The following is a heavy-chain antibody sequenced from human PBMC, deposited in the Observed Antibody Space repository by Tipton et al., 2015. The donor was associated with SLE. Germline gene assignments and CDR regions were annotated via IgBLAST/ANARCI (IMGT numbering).Heavy chain of an antibody. V-gene: IGHV4-34*01. J-gene: IGHJ4*02. CDR2: INRSGST. CDR3: ASRYCSSTSCTYYFDY. Sequence: TLSLTCAVYGGSFSGYYWSWIRQPPGKGLEWIGEINRSGSTNYNPSLKSRVTISVDTSKNQFSLKLSSVTAADTAVYYCASRYCSSTSCTYYFDYWGQGTLVTVSS. CDR1: GGSFSGYY. D-gene: IGHD2-2*01.